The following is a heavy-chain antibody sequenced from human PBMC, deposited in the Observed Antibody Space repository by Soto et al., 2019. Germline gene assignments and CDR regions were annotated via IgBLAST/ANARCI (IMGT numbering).Heavy chain of an antibody. V-gene: IGHV3-23*01. CDR1: GFTFSSYA. CDR2: ISGSGGST. D-gene: IGHD6-13*01. J-gene: IGHJ6*02. Sequence: PGGSLRLSCAASGFTFSSYAMSWVRQAPGKGLEWVSAISGSGGSTYYADSAKGRFTISRDNSKNTLYLQMNSLRAEDTAVYYCAKDSGSSWFYYYYGMDVWGQGTTVTVSS. CDR3: AKDSGSSWFYYYYGMDV.